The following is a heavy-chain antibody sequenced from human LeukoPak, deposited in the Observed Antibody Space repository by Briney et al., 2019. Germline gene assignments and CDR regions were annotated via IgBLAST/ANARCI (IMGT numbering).Heavy chain of an antibody. J-gene: IGHJ6*03. Sequence: GASVKVSCKASGYTFTDFYMHWVRQAPGQGLEWMGWINPYSGGTDYAQKFQGRVTMTRDTSISTAYMELSRLRSDDTAMYYCARARYLDYFYYYMDVWGKGTTVTV. CDR2: INPYSGGT. CDR1: GYTFTDFY. CDR3: ARARYLDYFYYYMDV. D-gene: IGHD1-1*01. V-gene: IGHV1-2*02.